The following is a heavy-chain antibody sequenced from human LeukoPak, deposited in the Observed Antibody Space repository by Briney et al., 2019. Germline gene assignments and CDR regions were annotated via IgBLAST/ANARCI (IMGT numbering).Heavy chain of an antibody. Sequence: GGSLRLSCAASGFTFTNFAMKWVRQAPGKGLEWVADISGGGEHTFYADSVKGRFTISRDNSKDTLHLQMSILSPEDTALYYCASGPYSSSYFASWGQGTMVTVSS. V-gene: IGHV3-23*01. J-gene: IGHJ4*02. CDR2: ISGGGEHT. CDR3: ASGPYSSSYFAS. CDR1: GFTFTNFA. D-gene: IGHD6-13*01.